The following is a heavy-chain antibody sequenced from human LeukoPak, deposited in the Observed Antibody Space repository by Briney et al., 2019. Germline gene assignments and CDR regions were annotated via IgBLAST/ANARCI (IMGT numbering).Heavy chain of an antibody. Sequence: SETLSLTCTVSGGSINSYYWSWIRQPPGKGLEWIGYVSDTGSTNYNPSLKSRVTISVDTSKNQFSLKLSSVTAADTAVYYCARRFRGVVAHKTYYFDYWGQGTLVTVSS. J-gene: IGHJ4*02. CDR2: VSDTGST. D-gene: IGHD2-15*01. CDR1: GGSINSYY. V-gene: IGHV4-59*08. CDR3: ARRFRGVVAHKTYYFDY.